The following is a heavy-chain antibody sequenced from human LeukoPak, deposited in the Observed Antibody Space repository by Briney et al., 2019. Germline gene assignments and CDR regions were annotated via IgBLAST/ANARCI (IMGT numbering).Heavy chain of an antibody. CDR3: AKGKGSGSDLFYSYYYMDV. J-gene: IGHJ6*03. V-gene: IGHV3-21*01. CDR1: GFTFSSYS. D-gene: IGHD1-26*01. Sequence: GGSLRLSCAASGFTFSSYSMNWVRQAPGKGLEWVSSISSSSSYIYYAGSVKGRFTTSRDNSKNTLYLQMNSLRAEDTAVYYCAKGKGSGSDLFYSYYYMDVWGKGTTVTVSS. CDR2: ISSSSSYI.